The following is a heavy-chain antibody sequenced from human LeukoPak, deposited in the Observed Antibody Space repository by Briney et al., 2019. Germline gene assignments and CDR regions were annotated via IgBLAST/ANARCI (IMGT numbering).Heavy chain of an antibody. CDR3: ARDGGPDPYYYYYMDV. CDR1: GYTFTGYY. V-gene: IGHV1-2*02. Sequence: GASVKVSCKASGYTFTGYYMHWVRQAPGQGLEWMGWINPNSGGTNYAQRFQGRVTMTRDTSISTAYMELSRLRSDDTAVYYCARDGGPDPYYYYYMDVWGKGTTVTVSS. D-gene: IGHD3-16*01. CDR2: INPNSGGT. J-gene: IGHJ6*03.